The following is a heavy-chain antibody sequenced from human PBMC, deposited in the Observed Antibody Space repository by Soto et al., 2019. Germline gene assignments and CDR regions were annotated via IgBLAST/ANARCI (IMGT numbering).Heavy chain of an antibody. D-gene: IGHD3-3*01. CDR1: GFTFSSYS. Sequence: EVQLVESGGGLVKPGGSLRLSCAASGFTFSSYSMNWVRQAPGKGLEWVSSISSSSSYIYYADSVKGRFTISRDNAKNSLYLQMNSLRAEDTAVYYCARAPSSEYYDFWSGYYMRGYYGMDVWGQGTTVTVSS. V-gene: IGHV3-21*01. CDR3: ARAPSSEYYDFWSGYYMRGYYGMDV. CDR2: ISSSSSYI. J-gene: IGHJ6*02.